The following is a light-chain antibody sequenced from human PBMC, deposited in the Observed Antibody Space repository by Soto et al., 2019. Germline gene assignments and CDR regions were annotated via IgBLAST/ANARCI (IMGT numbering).Light chain of an antibody. Sequence: IQMTQSPSSVSASIADRVTLPCRASQDVRTWLAWYQQKPGRAPKLLIHAASRLQSGVPSRFSGSGSGTDFTLTISNLQPDDLGTYYCQQVNDIPLTFGPGTKVDIK. CDR3: QQVNDIPLT. CDR2: AAS. V-gene: IGKV1-12*01. CDR1: QDVRTW. J-gene: IGKJ3*01.